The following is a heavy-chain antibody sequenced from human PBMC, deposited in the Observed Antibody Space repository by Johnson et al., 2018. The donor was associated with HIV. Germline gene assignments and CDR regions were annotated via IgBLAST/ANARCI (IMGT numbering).Heavy chain of an antibody. Sequence: QVQLLESGGGLVKPGGSLRLSCAASGFIFSDYYMSWIRQAPGKGLEWVSYISSSGSTIQYADSVKGRFTISRDNAKNSLYLQMNSLRPEDTAFYYCARAFGSGGYTSSWYLGLGAFDLWGQGTMVTVSS. J-gene: IGHJ3*01. CDR3: ARAFGSGGYTSSWYLGLGAFDL. V-gene: IGHV3-11*01. CDR1: GFIFSDYY. D-gene: IGHD6-13*01. CDR2: ISSSGSTI.